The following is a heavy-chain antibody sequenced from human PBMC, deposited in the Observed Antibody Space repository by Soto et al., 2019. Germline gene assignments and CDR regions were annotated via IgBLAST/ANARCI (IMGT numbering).Heavy chain of an antibody. CDR1: GFTCISYG. D-gene: IGHD6-13*01. CDR3: AKPSREQQLVALDWFDP. CDR2: ISYDGSNK. V-gene: IGHV3-30*18. J-gene: IGHJ5*02. Sequence: AVGSLRLSCAASGFTCISYGMHWVRQAPGKGLEWVAVISYDGSNKYYADSVKGRFTISRDNSKNTLYLQMNSLRAEDTAVYYCAKPSREQQLVALDWFDPWGQGTLVTVSS.